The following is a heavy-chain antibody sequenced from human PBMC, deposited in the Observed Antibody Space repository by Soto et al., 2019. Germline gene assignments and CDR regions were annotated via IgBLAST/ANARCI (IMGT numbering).Heavy chain of an antibody. Sequence: GGSLRLSCVASTFTINTYSLNWVRQAPGKGPEWVSSITSGSSFIDYADSVKGRFTISRDDAKNSLFLQMSSLRADDTAVYYCARSQRNGAMDVWGQGTTVTVSS. V-gene: IGHV3-21*01. D-gene: IGHD2-8*01. CDR3: ARSQRNGAMDV. CDR2: ITSGSSFI. CDR1: TFTINTYS. J-gene: IGHJ6*02.